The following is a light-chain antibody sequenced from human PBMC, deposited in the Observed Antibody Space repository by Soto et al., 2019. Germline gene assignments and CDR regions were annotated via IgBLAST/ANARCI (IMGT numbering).Light chain of an antibody. CDR2: KAS. CDR3: QQYNNYFWA. CDR1: QNINTW. Sequence: DIQMTQSPSSLYASVGDRVTITCRASQNINTWLAWYQQKPGKAPKLLILKASSLESGVPSRFSGSGSGTEFTLTISSLQPDDLATYYCQQYNNYFWAFGQGTKVDIK. V-gene: IGKV1-5*03. J-gene: IGKJ1*01.